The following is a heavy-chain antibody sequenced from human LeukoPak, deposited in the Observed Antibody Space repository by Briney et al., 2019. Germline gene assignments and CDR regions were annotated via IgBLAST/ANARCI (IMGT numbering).Heavy chain of an antibody. D-gene: IGHD3-16*01. CDR3: ARVVSPWGPASAFDI. Sequence: ASVKVSCKASGGTFSSYAISWVRQAPEQGLEWMGGIIPIFGTANYAQKFQGRVTITADESTSTAYMELSSLRSEDTAVYYCARVVSPWGPASAFDIWGQGTMVTVSS. CDR2: IIPIFGTA. V-gene: IGHV1-69*13. J-gene: IGHJ3*02. CDR1: GGTFSSYA.